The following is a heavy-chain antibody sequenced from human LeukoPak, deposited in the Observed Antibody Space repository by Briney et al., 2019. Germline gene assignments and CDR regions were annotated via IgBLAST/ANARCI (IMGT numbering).Heavy chain of an antibody. CDR2: IYYSGRT. D-gene: IGHD2-2*01. J-gene: IGHJ5*02. CDR3: ARVAYGSSWFDP. Sequence: SETLSLTCTVSGGSISSYYWSWIRQPPGKGLEWIGYIYYSGRTTYNPSLKSRVTISIDTSKSQFSLTLTSVTAADTAVYYCARVAYGSSWFDPWGQGTLVTVSS. CDR1: GGSISSYY. V-gene: IGHV4-59*01.